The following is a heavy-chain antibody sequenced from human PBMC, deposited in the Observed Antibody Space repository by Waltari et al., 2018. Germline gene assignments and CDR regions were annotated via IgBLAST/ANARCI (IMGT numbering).Heavy chain of an antibody. CDR1: GGSISSGRYY. V-gene: IGHV4-61*02. CDR3: ARGASYCTNGVCYSRSWFDP. Sequence: QVQLQESGPGLVKPSQTLSLTCTVSGGSISSGRYYWSWIRPPAGKGREWIGRIYTSGSTNYNPSLKSRVTISVDTSKNQFSLKLSSVTAADTAVYYCARGASYCTNGVCYSRSWFDPWGQGTLVTVSS. CDR2: IYTSGST. D-gene: IGHD2-8*01. J-gene: IGHJ5*02.